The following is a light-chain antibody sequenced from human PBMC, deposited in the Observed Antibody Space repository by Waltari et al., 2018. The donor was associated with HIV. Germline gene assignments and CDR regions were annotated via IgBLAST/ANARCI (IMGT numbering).Light chain of an antibody. Sequence: QLVLTQSPSASASLGASVKLTCTLSSGHSSYAIAWHQQQPEKGPRYLIKVNSDGSHTKGDGIPDRFSGSSSGAERYLTISSLQSEDEADYYCQARGTGIQRVFGGGTKLTVL. V-gene: IGLV4-69*01. CDR3: QARGTGIQRV. CDR2: VNSDGSH. J-gene: IGLJ3*02. CDR1: SGHSSYA.